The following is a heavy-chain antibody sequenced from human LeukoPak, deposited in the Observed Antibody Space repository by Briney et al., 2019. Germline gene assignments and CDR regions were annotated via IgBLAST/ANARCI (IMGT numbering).Heavy chain of an antibody. CDR1: GGSISSSSDY. CDR3: ARAAMVRGLVD. Sequence: SETLSLTCTVSGGSISSSSDYWGWIRQPPGKGLEWIGSIYYSGSTDYNPSLKSRVTISVDTSKNQFSLKLSSVTAADTAVYYCARAAMVRGLVDWGQGTLVTVSS. V-gene: IGHV4-39*07. CDR2: IYYSGST. D-gene: IGHD3-10*01. J-gene: IGHJ4*02.